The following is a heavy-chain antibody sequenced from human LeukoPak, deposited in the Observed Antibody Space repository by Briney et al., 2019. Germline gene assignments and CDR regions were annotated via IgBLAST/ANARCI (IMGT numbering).Heavy chain of an antibody. V-gene: IGHV4-59*07. D-gene: IGHD6-19*01. CDR3: ARNGVNSSGWYLYYFDY. CDR1: GGSIRSFY. J-gene: IGHJ4*02. CDR2: TFYSGST. Sequence: SDTLSLTCTVSGGSIRSFYWSWIQQPPGKGLEWIGYTFYSGSTNYNPSLKSRVTISVDTSKNQFSLKLSSVTAADTAVYYCARNGVNSSGWYLYYFDYWGQGTLVTVSS.